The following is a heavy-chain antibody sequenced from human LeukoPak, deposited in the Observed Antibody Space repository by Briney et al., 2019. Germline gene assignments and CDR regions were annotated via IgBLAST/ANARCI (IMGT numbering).Heavy chain of an antibody. CDR1: GFTFDDYG. CDR3: AKSRSYYLSDY. Sequence: GGSLRLSCAASGFTFDDYGMSWVRQAPGKGLEWVSGINWNGGSTGYADSVKGRFTISRDNAKNSLYLQMNSLRAEDTALYYCAKSRSYYLSDYWGQGTLVTVSS. D-gene: IGHD3-10*01. CDR2: INWNGGST. V-gene: IGHV3-20*04. J-gene: IGHJ4*02.